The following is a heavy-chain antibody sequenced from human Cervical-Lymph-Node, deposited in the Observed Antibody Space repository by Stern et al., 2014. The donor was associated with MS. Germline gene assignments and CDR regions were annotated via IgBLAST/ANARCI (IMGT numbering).Heavy chain of an antibody. CDR1: GYIFTDYY. CDR2: INPDRGGT. Sequence: QVQLVESGAEARAPGASMKVSCKASGYIFTDYYLHWVRQAPGQGLEWLGWINPDRGGTNYAQNFQGRFTMTRDTSISTAYMELRWLGSADTAVYYCARGSGTAYDLRGDYWGQGTLVTVSS. D-gene: IGHD3-3*01. CDR3: ARGSGTAYDLRGDY. J-gene: IGHJ4*01. V-gene: IGHV1-2*02.